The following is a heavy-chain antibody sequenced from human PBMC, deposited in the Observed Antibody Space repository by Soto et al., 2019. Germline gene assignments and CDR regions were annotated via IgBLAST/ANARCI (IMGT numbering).Heavy chain of an antibody. D-gene: IGHD3-10*01. CDR2: ISAYNGNT. Sequence: GASVKVSCKASVYTFTSYGISWVRQAPGQGLEWMGWISAYNGNTNYAQKLQGRVTMTTDTSTSTAYMELRSLRSDDTAVYYCARNTYYGSGSYYNDAFDIWGQGTMVTVSS. CDR1: VYTFTSYG. CDR3: ARNTYYGSGSYYNDAFDI. V-gene: IGHV1-18*01. J-gene: IGHJ3*02.